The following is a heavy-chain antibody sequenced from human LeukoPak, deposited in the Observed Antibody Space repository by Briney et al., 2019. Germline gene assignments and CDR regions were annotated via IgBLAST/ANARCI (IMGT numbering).Heavy chain of an antibody. CDR2: IYYSGST. CDR3: ARDDRYSSSSGYFQH. J-gene: IGHJ1*01. Sequence: KPSETLSLTCTVSGGSISSYYWSWIRQPPGKGLEWIGYIYYSGSTNYNPSLKSRVTISVDTSKNQLSLKLSSVTAADTAVYYCARDDRYSSSSGYFQHWGQGTLVTVSS. V-gene: IGHV4-59*01. CDR1: GGSISSYY. D-gene: IGHD6-6*01.